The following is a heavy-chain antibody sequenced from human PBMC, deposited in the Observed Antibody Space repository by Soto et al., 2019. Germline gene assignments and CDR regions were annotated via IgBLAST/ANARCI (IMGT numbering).Heavy chain of an antibody. CDR3: AREPYSSSWYYYYYGMDV. CDR1: GGSVSSGSYY. Sequence: SETLSLTCTVSGGSVSSGSYYWSWIRQPPGKGLEWIGYIYYSGSTNYNPSLKSRVTISVDTSKNQFSLKLSSVTAADTAVHYCAREPYSSSWYYYYYGMDVWGQGTTVTVSS. D-gene: IGHD6-13*01. CDR2: IYYSGST. V-gene: IGHV4-61*01. J-gene: IGHJ6*02.